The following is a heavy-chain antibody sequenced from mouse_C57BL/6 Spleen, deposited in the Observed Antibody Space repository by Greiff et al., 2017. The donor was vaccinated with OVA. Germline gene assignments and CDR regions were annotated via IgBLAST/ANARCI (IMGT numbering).Heavy chain of an antibody. J-gene: IGHJ2*01. CDR2: ISYDGSN. Sequence: EVKLMESGPGLVKPSQSLSLTCSVTGYSITSGYYWNWIRQFPGNKLEWMGYISYDGSNNYNPSLKNRISITRDTSKNQFFLKLNSVTTEDTATYYCAREDDYDVGFDYWGQGTTLTVSS. V-gene: IGHV3-6*01. CDR1: GYSITSGYY. D-gene: IGHD2-4*01. CDR3: AREDDYDVGFDY.